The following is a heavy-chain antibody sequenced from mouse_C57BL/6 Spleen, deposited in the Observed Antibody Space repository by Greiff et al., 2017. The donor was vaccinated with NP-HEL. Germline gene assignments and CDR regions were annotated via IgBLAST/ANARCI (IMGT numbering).Heavy chain of an antibody. CDR3: VSYDSWFAY. CDR1: GFTFNTYA. J-gene: IGHJ3*01. V-gene: IGHV10-3*01. D-gene: IGHD2-4*01. CDR2: IRSKSSNYAT. Sequence: EVKLVESGGGLVQPKGSLKLSCAASGFTFNTYAMHWVRQAPGKGLEWVARIRSKSSNYATYYDDPVKDRFTISRDDSQSMLYLQLNNLKTEDTAMYYCVSYDSWFAYWGQGTLVTVSA.